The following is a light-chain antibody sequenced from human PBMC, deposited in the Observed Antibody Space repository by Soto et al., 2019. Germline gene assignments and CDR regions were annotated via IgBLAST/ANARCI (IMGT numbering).Light chain of an antibody. J-gene: IGKJ1*01. CDR1: QTVSTY. CDR3: QQYSDWPRT. V-gene: IGKV3-15*01. CDR2: GAS. Sequence: EILMTQSPATLSVSLGAIATLSCRASQTVSTYLAWYQQKPGHSPTLLIYGASTRATGIPARFSGSGSGTEFTLTISSLHSEDFAVYYFQQYSDWPRTFGQGTKVDIK.